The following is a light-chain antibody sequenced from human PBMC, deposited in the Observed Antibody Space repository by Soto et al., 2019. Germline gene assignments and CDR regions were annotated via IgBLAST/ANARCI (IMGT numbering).Light chain of an antibody. V-gene: IGKV3-20*01. CDR2: GAS. Sequence: EVVLTQSPGTLSLSPGERATLSCRASQSVSSTYLAWYQQKPGQAPGLLMYGASTRATGVPDRFSGSGSGTDFTLTISRLEPEDFAVYYCQQYGSSPYLFTFGPGTKVDIK. CDR1: QSVSSTY. J-gene: IGKJ3*01. CDR3: QQYGSSPYLFT.